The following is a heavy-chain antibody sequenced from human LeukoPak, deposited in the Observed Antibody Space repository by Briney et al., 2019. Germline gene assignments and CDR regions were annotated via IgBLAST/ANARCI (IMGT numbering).Heavy chain of an antibody. V-gene: IGHV1-2*02. J-gene: IGHJ4*02. Sequence: ASVKVSCKASGYTFTGYYMHWVRQAPGQGLEWTGWINPNSGGTNYAQKFQGRVTMTRDTSISTAYMELSRLRSDDTAVYYCARGQYYDFWSGYCYFDYWGQGTLVTVSS. D-gene: IGHD3-3*01. CDR3: ARGQYYDFWSGYCYFDY. CDR2: INPNSGGT. CDR1: GYTFTGYY.